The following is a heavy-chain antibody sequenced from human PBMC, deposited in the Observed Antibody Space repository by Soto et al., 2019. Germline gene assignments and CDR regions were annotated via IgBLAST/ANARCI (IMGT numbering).Heavy chain of an antibody. D-gene: IGHD1-1*01. CDR3: EGSGDNFNLLDY. Sequence: HPNTVAELKSRDHCVRRILKNLGKGLEWIAYSSNSGTFTRYAGSVKGRFSISRDNAKKSLYLEINSLRGEDTAIYYCEGSGDNFNLLDYWGKGSPVTVSS. CDR1: ELKSRDHC. J-gene: IGHJ4*02. V-gene: IGHV3-11*06. CDR2: SSNSGTFT.